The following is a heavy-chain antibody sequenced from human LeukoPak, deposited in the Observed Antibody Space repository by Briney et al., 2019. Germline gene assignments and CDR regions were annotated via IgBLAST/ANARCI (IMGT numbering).Heavy chain of an antibody. Sequence: SETLSLTCNVSGGSISSYYWSWIRQPPGKGLEWIGYIYYSGSTNYNPSLKSRVTISVDTSKNQFSLKLSSVTAADTAVYYCARDPGDGYTPGWFDPWGQGTLVTVSS. J-gene: IGHJ5*02. CDR1: GGSISSYY. V-gene: IGHV4-59*01. D-gene: IGHD5-24*01. CDR2: IYYSGST. CDR3: ARDPGDGYTPGWFDP.